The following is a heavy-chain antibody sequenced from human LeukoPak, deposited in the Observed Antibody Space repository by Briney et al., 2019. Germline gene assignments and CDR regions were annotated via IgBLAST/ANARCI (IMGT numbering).Heavy chain of an antibody. D-gene: IGHD2-15*01. J-gene: IGHJ4*02. CDR1: GFTFSSYE. V-gene: IGHV3-48*03. CDR3: ARARGPFCRGGSCYGYYFDF. Sequence: GGSLRLSCAASGFTFSSYEMNWVRQAPGKGLQWVSFISSGGITIFYADSVKGRFTISRDNAKNSLYLQMNSLRAEDTAVYYCARARGPFCRGGSCYGYYFDFWGQGTLVTVSS. CDR2: ISSGGITI.